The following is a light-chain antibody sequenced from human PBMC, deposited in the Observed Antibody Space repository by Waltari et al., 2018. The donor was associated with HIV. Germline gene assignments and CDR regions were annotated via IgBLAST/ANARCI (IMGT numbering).Light chain of an antibody. J-gene: IGLJ3*02. Sequence: SVLTQPPSVSGAPGQRVTLSCPGSSPTIGAPYDVHWYQQPPGTVPKLLIYDNNSRPTGVPDRFSGSKSGTSASLAITGLQTEDEADYYCQSYDRVSGSWVFGGGTKLTVL. CDR1: SPTIGAPYD. CDR3: QSYDRVSGSWV. V-gene: IGLV1-40*01. CDR2: DNN.